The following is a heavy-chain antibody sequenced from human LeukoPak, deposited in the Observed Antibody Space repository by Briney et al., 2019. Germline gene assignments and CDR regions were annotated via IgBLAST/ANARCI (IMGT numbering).Heavy chain of an antibody. CDR1: GFTFSSYE. CDR3: AIGGHGPIDY. D-gene: IGHD4-23*01. Sequence: PGGSLRLSCAASGFTFSSYEMNWVRQAPGKGLEWVSYISSSGSTIYYADSVKGRLTISRDNAKNSLYLQMNSLRAEDTAVYYCAIGGHGPIDYWGQGTLVTVSS. J-gene: IGHJ4*02. V-gene: IGHV3-48*03. CDR2: ISSSGSTI.